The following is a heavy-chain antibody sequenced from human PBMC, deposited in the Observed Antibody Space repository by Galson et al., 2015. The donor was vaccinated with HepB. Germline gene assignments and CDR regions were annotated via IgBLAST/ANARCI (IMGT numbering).Heavy chain of an antibody. CDR1: GGSFSGYY. Sequence: SETLSLTCAVHGGSFSGYYWSWIRHTPGKGLEWIGEISHSGSTNYNPSLKSRATISEDTSKKQFSLKVNSVTVAGTAVYYCARLYEGGSSWFHGRPFDIWGQGTMVTVSS. D-gene: IGHD6-13*01. V-gene: IGHV4-34*01. CDR3: ARLYEGGSSWFHGRPFDI. CDR2: ISHSGST. J-gene: IGHJ3*02.